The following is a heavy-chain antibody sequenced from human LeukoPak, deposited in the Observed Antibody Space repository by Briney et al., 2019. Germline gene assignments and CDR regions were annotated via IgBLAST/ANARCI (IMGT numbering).Heavy chain of an antibody. CDR1: GGSFSSYY. D-gene: IGHD4-17*01. Sequence: SETLSLTCAVYGGSFSSYYWSWIRQPPGKGLEWIGYIYYSGSTNYNPSLKSRVTISVDTSKNQFSLQLNSVTPEDTAVYYCASEFYGDNPSRQDYWGQGTLVTVSS. V-gene: IGHV4-59*12. J-gene: IGHJ4*02. CDR3: ASEFYGDNPSRQDY. CDR2: IYYSGST.